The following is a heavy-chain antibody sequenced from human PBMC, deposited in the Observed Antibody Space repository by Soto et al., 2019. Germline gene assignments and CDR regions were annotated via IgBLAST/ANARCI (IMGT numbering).Heavy chain of an antibody. CDR3: ARRRAAADAFDI. D-gene: IGHD6-13*01. Sequence: TSETLSLTCTVSGGSISSYYWSWIRQPPGKGLEWIGYIYYSGSTNYNPSLKSRVTISVDTSKNQFSLKLSSVTAADTAVYYCARRRAAADAFDIWGQGTMVTVSS. J-gene: IGHJ3*02. V-gene: IGHV4-59*08. CDR1: GGSISSYY. CDR2: IYYSGST.